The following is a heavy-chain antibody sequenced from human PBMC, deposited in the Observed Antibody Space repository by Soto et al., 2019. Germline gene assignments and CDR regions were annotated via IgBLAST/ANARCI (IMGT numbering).Heavy chain of an antibody. CDR1: GNTFTNYY. Sequence: QVQLMQSGAEVKKPGASVKVSCKASGNTFTNYYIHWVRQAPEQGLEWMGTINPSGGHTTYAQKFLGRVTLTRYKSTSTVYMELTSLRSEDTAGYYCARGGHVVVVTAAFDYWGQGTLVTVSS. D-gene: IGHD2-21*02. CDR3: ARGGHVVVVTAAFDY. J-gene: IGHJ4*02. CDR2: INPSGGHT. V-gene: IGHV1-46*01.